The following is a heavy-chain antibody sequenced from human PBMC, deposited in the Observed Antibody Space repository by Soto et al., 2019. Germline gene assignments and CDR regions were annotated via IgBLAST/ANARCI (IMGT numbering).Heavy chain of an antibody. D-gene: IGHD1-1*01. J-gene: IGHJ4*02. Sequence: QVQLQQWGAGLVKPSETLSLSCAVYGQSFSGHSWAWIRQPPGKGLEWMGEINESGSTYYNPSLKNRVTISTNTSKNQFSLKLSSVSAADTAAYFCARGSGIVALPGELEDVNYDYWGQGTLVNVSS. CDR3: ARGSGIVALPGELEDVNYDY. V-gene: IGHV4-34*01. CDR2: INESGST. CDR1: GQSFSGHS.